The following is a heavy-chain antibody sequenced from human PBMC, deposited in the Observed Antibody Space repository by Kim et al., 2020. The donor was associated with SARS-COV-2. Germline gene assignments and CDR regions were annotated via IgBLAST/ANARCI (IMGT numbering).Heavy chain of an antibody. CDR1: GFTFSSYA. V-gene: IGHV3-23*01. CDR2: ISGSGGST. Sequence: GGSLRLSCAASGFTFSSYAMSWVRQAPGKGLEWVSAISGSGGSTYYTDSVKGRFTISRDNSKNTLYLQMNSLRAEDTAVYYCAKDKPVDTAMVLGHDAFDIWGQGTMVTVSS. CDR3: AKDKPVDTAMVLGHDAFDI. D-gene: IGHD5-18*01. J-gene: IGHJ3*02.